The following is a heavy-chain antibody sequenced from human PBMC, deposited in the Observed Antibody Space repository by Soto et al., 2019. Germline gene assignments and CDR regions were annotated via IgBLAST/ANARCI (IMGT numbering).Heavy chain of an antibody. CDR3: ARGRGDVLVQVFIPPPPTGFNY. Sequence: QVQLVESGGGVVQPGRSLRLSCAASGFTFSSYGMHWVRQAPGKGLEWVASLWNDGSHPSYGDSMKGRFTISRDNSINTLYLKINGLRAEVSLVFFCARGRGDVLVQVFIPPPPTGFNYWGQGALVPVPP. J-gene: IGHJ4*02. CDR2: LWNDGSHP. CDR1: GFTFSSYG. V-gene: IGHV3-33*01. D-gene: IGHD2-21*01.